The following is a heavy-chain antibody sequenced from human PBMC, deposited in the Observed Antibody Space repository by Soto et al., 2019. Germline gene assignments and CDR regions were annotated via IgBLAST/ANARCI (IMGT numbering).Heavy chain of an antibody. CDR2: ITHSGST. Sequence: PSETLSLSCAVYGGSFSGYYGSWIRQPPGKGLEWIGEITHSGSTNYNPSLKSRVTISVDTSKNQFSLKLSSVTAADTAVYYCARGGYYYDSSGYLAYWGQGTLVTVSS. CDR1: GGSFSGYY. V-gene: IGHV4-34*01. J-gene: IGHJ4*02. CDR3: ARGGYYYDSSGYLAY. D-gene: IGHD3-22*01.